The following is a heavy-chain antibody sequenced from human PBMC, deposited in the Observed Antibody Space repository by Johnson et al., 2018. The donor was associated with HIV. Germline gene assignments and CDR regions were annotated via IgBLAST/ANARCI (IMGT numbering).Heavy chain of an antibody. Sequence: QVQLVESGGGVVQPGRSLRLSCAASGFTFSSYAMHRVRQAPGKGLEWVAVISYDGSNKYYADSVKGRFTISRDNSKNTLYLQMNSLRAEDTAVYYCAKDLPRIRIPTKDDAFDIWGQGTMVTVSS. CDR2: ISYDGSNK. CDR1: GFTFSSYA. CDR3: AKDLPRIRIPTKDDAFDI. J-gene: IGHJ3*02. V-gene: IGHV3-30*04. D-gene: IGHD1-26*01.